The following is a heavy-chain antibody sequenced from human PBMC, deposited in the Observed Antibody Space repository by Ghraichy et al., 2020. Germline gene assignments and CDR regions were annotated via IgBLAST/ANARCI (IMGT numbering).Heavy chain of an antibody. J-gene: IGHJ6*02. Sequence: SLNISCAVSGGSISSGGYSWSWIRQPPGKGLEWIGYIYHSGSTYYNPSLKSRVTISVDRSKNQFSLKLSSVTAADTAVYYCARVPTYYYGMDVWGQGTTVTVSS. V-gene: IGHV4-30-2*01. CDR1: GGSISSGGYS. CDR2: IYHSGST. CDR3: ARVPTYYYGMDV.